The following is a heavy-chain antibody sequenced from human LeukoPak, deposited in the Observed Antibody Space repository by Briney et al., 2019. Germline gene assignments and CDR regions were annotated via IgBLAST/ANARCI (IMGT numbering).Heavy chain of an antibody. J-gene: IGHJ6*02. V-gene: IGHV4-59*01. D-gene: IGHD2-2*01. CDR1: GDSISSNY. CDR2: IDYSGST. Sequence: SETLSLTCTVSGDSISSNYWSWVRQSPGKGLEWIAYIDYSGSTNYNPSLKSRVTVSVDTSKNQFSLRLSSVTAADTAVYYCTREHIAVVPAALGRKKYYYYGMDVWGQGTTVTVSS. CDR3: TREHIAVVPAALGRKKYYYYGMDV.